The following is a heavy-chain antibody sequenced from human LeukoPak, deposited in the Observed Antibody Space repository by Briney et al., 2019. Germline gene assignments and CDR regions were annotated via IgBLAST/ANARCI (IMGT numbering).Heavy chain of an antibody. CDR3: AKGGIQLWLSVGDY. CDR2: ISYDGSNK. D-gene: IGHD5-18*01. CDR1: GFTFSSYG. V-gene: IGHV3-30*18. J-gene: IGHJ4*02. Sequence: GGSLRLSCAASGFTFSSYGMHWVRQAPGKGLEWVAVISYDGSNKYYADSVKGRFTISRDNSKNTLYLQMNSLRAEDTAVYYCAKGGIQLWLSVGDYWGQGTLVTVSS.